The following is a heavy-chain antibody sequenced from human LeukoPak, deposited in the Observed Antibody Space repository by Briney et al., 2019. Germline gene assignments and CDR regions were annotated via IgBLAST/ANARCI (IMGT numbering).Heavy chain of an antibody. CDR3: ARAIPHCTGGSCYPDY. CDR2: ISWNSGSI. V-gene: IGHV3-9*01. CDR1: GFTFDDYA. J-gene: IGHJ4*02. D-gene: IGHD2-15*01. Sequence: PGGSLRLSCAASGFTFDDYAMQWVRQAPGKGLEWVSGISWNSGSIGYADSVKGRFTISRDNAKNSLYLHMNSLRAEDTAVYYCARAIPHCTGGSCYPDYWGQGTLVTVSS.